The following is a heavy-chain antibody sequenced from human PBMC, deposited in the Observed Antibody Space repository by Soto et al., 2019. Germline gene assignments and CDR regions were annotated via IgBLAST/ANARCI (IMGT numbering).Heavy chain of an antibody. CDR2: ISSSSSYI. V-gene: IGHV3-21*01. CDR1: GFTFSSYS. D-gene: IGHD6-13*01. Sequence: GGSLRLSCAASGFTFSSYSMNWVRQAPGKGLEWVSSISSSSSYIYYADSVKGRFTISRDNAKNSLYLQMNSLRAEDTAVYYCARDGAAAGKGGYYYYYGMDVWGQGTTVTVS. CDR3: ARDGAAAGKGGYYYYYGMDV. J-gene: IGHJ6*02.